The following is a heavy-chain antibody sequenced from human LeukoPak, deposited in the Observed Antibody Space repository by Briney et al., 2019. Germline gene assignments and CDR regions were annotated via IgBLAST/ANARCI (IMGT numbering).Heavy chain of an antibody. CDR1: GFTFSSYS. Sequence: GGSLRLSCAASGFTFSSYSMNWVRQAPGKGLEWVSSISSSSSYIYYADSVKGRFTISRGNAKNSLYLQMNSLRAEDTAVYYCAREEWLGTDYWGQGTLVTVSS. CDR3: AREEWLGTDY. V-gene: IGHV3-21*01. CDR2: ISSSSSYI. D-gene: IGHD6-19*01. J-gene: IGHJ4*02.